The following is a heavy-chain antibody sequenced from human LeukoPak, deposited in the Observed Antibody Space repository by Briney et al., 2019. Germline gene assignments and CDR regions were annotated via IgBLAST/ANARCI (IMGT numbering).Heavy chain of an antibody. Sequence: SETLSLTCAVYGGSFSGYYWSWIRQPPGKGLEWIGEINHSGSTNYNPSLKSRVTISVDTSKNQFSLKLSSVTAADTAVYYCARGRGGYYYRNWFDPWGQGTTVTVSS. V-gene: IGHV4-34*01. J-gene: IGHJ5*01. CDR1: GGSFSGYY. D-gene: IGHD3-22*01. CDR2: INHSGST. CDR3: ARGRGGYYYRNWFDP.